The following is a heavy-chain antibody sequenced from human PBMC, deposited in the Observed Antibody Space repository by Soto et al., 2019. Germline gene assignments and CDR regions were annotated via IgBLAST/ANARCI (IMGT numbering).Heavy chain of an antibody. J-gene: IGHJ4*02. CDR2: IDKSAESA. V-gene: IGHV3-23*01. D-gene: IGHD2-8*02. CDR1: EFTFSSYA. CDR3: AKAGGVIDDTTVYRQIDY. Sequence: GGSLRLACAASEFTFSSYAMSWVRQAPGKGLEWVSGIDKSAESAFYADSVKGRFTISRDNSKNTLYLQMNSLRVEDTAVYYCAKAGGVIDDTTVYRQIDYWGQGTLVTVSS.